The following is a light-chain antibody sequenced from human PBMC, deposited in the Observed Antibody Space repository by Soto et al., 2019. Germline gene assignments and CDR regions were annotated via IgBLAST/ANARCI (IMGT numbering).Light chain of an antibody. Sequence: EIVLTQSPGTLSLSPGERATLSCRASQSVSSSYLAWYQQKPGQAPRLLIYGASSRATGIPDRFSGSGSGTDVTLTISRLEPEEFAGYYCQQYGSSLRTFGQGTKVEIK. CDR2: GAS. CDR1: QSVSSSY. V-gene: IGKV3-20*01. J-gene: IGKJ1*01. CDR3: QQYGSSLRT.